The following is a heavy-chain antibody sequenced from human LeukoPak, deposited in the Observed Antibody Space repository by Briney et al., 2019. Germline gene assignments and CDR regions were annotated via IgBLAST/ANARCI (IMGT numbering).Heavy chain of an antibody. CDR3: ARSSFGDYYFDY. V-gene: IGHV3-23*01. CDR1: GFTFSSYA. D-gene: IGHD4-17*01. CDR2: ISGSGGST. J-gene: IGHJ4*02. Sequence: GGSLRLSCTASGFTFSSYAMSWVRQAPGKGLEWVSAISGSGGSTYYADSVKGRFTISRDNSKNTLYLQMNSLRAEDTAVYYCARSSFGDYYFDYWGQGTLVTVSS.